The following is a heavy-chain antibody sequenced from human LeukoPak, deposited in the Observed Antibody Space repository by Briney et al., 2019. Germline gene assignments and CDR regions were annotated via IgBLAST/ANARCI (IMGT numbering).Heavy chain of an antibody. CDR1: GYTFTSYG. CDR2: ISAYNGNT. V-gene: IGHV1-18*01. J-gene: IGHJ6*02. CDR3: ARGGMVRGVTYYYYSMDV. Sequence: ASVKVSCKASGYTFTSYGISWVRQAPGQGLEWMGWISAYNGNTNYAQKLQGRVTMTTDTSTSTAYMELSSLRSEDTAVYYCARGGMVRGVTYYYYSMDVWGQGTTVTVSS. D-gene: IGHD3-10*01.